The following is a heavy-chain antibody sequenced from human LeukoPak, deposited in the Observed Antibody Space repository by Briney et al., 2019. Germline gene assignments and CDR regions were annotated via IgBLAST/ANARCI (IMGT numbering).Heavy chain of an antibody. CDR3: ARDQNS. CDR2: ISSGGSTI. Sequence: GGSLRPSCAGSGFAFSSYEMNWVRQAPGKGLEWVSYISSGGSTIYYADSVKGRFTVSRDNFKNTLYLQMNSLRSEDTAVYYCARDQNSWGQGTLVTVSS. J-gene: IGHJ5*02. V-gene: IGHV3-48*03. CDR1: GFAFSSYE.